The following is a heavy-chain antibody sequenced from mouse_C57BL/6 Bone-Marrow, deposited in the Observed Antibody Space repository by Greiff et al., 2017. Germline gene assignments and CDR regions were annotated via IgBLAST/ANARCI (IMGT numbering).Heavy chain of an antibody. CDR1: GYTFTSYD. V-gene: IGHV1-85*01. J-gene: IGHJ1*03. Sequence: VQLQQSGPELVKPGASVKLSCKASGYTFTSYDINWVKQRPGQGLEWIGWIYPRDGSTKYNEKFKGKVTLTVDTSSSTAYMELHSLTSVDTAVFFCARLEFDGSSGDWYFDVWGTGTTVTVSS. CDR2: IYPRDGST. CDR3: ARLEFDGSSGDWYFDV. D-gene: IGHD1-1*01.